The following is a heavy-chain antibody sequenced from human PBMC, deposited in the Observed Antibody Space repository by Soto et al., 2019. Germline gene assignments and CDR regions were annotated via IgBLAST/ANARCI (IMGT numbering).Heavy chain of an antibody. CDR1: GCTFTTFG. CDR3: VRDPTGGEDWFDP. CDR2: IIXSSGDX. J-gene: IGHJ5*02. V-gene: IGHV1-18*01. Sequence: XSVKVSCKTSGCTFTTFGVSWLRQAPGQVLEWMGWIIXSSGDXIYAKNFQGRXXMTADKSXXKAYMELGSLRSDDTAVYYCVRDPTGGEDWFDPWGQGTLVTVSS. D-gene: IGHD3-16*01.